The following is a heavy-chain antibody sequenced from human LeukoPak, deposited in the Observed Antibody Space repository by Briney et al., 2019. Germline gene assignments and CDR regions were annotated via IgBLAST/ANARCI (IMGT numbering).Heavy chain of an antibody. Sequence: QPGGSLILSCAAAGFTFSTYGMNWVRQAPGKGLELVSYISSVITTLYHADSVKGRFTISRDNARNSLYLQMNSLRDEDTAVYYCARGTYYSDCWGQGTLVTVSS. CDR2: ISSVITTL. J-gene: IGHJ4*02. V-gene: IGHV3-48*02. CDR1: GFTFSTYG. CDR3: ARGTYYSDC.